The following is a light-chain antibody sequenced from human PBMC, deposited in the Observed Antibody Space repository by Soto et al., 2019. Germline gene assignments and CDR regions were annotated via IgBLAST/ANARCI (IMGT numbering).Light chain of an antibody. V-gene: IGLV2-14*01. CDR2: DVR. CDR3: SSYTSSSPYV. J-gene: IGLJ1*01. Sequence: QSALTQPASVSGSPGQSITISCTGTSSDVGGYKYVSWYQQHPGKAPKLMIYDVRNRPSGVSNRFSGSKSGNTASLTISGLQAEDEADYYCSSYTSSSPYVFGTGTKLTVL. CDR1: SSDVGGYKY.